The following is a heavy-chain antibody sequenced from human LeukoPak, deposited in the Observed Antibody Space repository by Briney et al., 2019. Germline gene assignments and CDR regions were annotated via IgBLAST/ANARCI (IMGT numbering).Heavy chain of an antibody. CDR3: ARGHTAVTRHFDF. CDR1: GFTFTTYS. V-gene: IGHV3-21*01. D-gene: IGHD4-17*01. Sequence: GGSLRLSCEASGFTFTTYSMTWVRQAPGKGLEWVSIISSGSSAIFSADALKGRFTISRDDAKNLLYLDMNSLRAEDAAVYYCARGHTAVTRHFDFWGQGTLVTVSS. CDR2: ISSGSSAI. J-gene: IGHJ4*02.